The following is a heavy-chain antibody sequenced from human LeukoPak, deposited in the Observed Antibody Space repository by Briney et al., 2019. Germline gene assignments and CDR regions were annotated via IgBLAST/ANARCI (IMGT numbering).Heavy chain of an antibody. CDR3: ARNSSEEHYFDY. V-gene: IGHV1-2*02. J-gene: IGHJ4*02. CDR1: GYTFTGYY. CDR2: INPNSGAT. D-gene: IGHD1-7*01. Sequence: ASVKVSCKASGYTFTGYYLHWVRQAPGQGLEGMGWINPNSGATDYVQKFQGRVTMTRDTSIGTAYMELSRLRSDDTAMFYCARNSSEEHYFDYWGQGTLVTVSS.